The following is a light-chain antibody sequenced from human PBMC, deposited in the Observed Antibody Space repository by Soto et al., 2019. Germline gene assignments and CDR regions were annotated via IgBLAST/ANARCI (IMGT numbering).Light chain of an antibody. CDR2: GAS. J-gene: IGKJ1*01. CDR1: QSLLHSDGYTY. V-gene: IGKV2D-26*03. CDR3: QQYGSSGT. Sequence: DIVMTQTPLSLSITPGEQASMSCRSSQSLLHSDGYTYLYWFLQKPGQAPRLLIYGASNRATGIPDRFSGSGSGTDFTLTISRLEPEDFAVYYCQQYGSSGTFGQGTKVDIK.